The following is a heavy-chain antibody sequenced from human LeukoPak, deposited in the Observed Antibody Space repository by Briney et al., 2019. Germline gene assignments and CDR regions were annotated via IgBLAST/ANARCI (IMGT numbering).Heavy chain of an antibody. V-gene: IGHV1-46*01. CDR3: ARDLGPACGGDCSMDY. D-gene: IGHD2-21*02. Sequence: GASVKVSCKASGYTFTSYYMHWVRQAPGQGLEWMGIINPSGGSTSYAQKFQGRVTMTRDTSTSTVYMELSSLRSEDTAVYYCARDLGPACGGDCSMDYWGQGTLVTVSS. CDR2: INPSGGST. CDR1: GYTFTSYY. J-gene: IGHJ4*02.